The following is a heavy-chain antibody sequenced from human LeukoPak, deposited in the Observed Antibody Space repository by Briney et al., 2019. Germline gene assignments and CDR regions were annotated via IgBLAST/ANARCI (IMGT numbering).Heavy chain of an antibody. CDR3: ARVGSTDSPHAIDI. V-gene: IGHV3-74*01. Sequence: GGSLRVSCAASGFSFSSYWMHWVRQAPGKGLVWVSGINSDGRMTRYAESVKGRFTISRDNAKNTLYLQMNTLRAEDTAVYYCARVGSTDSPHAIDIWGQGTTVTVSS. J-gene: IGHJ3*02. CDR2: INSDGRMT. D-gene: IGHD3-22*01. CDR1: GFSFSSYW.